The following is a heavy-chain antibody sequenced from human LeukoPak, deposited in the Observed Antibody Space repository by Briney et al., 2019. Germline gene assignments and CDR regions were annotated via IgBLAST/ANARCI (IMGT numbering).Heavy chain of an antibody. V-gene: IGHV3-23*01. Sequence: PGGSLRLSCAASGFTFSGYAMNWVRQAPGKGLEWVSSISGSGGGTYYADFVKGRFTISRDNSKNTLYLQMNSLRAEDTAIYYCAKGRVRDGMDVWGQGTTVTVSS. J-gene: IGHJ6*02. CDR3: AKGRVRDGMDV. CDR1: GFTFSGYA. CDR2: ISGSGGGT.